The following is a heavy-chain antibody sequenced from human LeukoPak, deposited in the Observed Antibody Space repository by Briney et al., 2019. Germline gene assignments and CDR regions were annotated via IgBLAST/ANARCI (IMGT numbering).Heavy chain of an antibody. Sequence: SETLSLTCAVFGGSFDGYYWSWIRQPPGKGLEWIGEITYDGSTNYNPSLKSRVAISVDTSKNQFSLKLSSVTAADTAVYYCARGGVTHPNWFDPWGQGTLVTVSS. CDR3: ARGGVTHPNWFDP. CDR2: ITYDGST. V-gene: IGHV4-34*01. D-gene: IGHD4-23*01. CDR1: GGSFDGYY. J-gene: IGHJ5*02.